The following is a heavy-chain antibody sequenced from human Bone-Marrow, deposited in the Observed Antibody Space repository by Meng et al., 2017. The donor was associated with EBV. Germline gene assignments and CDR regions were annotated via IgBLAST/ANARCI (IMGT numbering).Heavy chain of an antibody. CDR3: ARGRNIAVAGVYYFDY. D-gene: IGHD6-19*01. J-gene: IGHJ4*02. Sequence: QVRLQQWGARLLTRSVTPSLTCAVYCGFFSGYYWSWLRQPPGKGLEWIVEINYSGRTNYNPSLKSRVTISVDTSKNQFSLKLSSVTAADTAVYYCARGRNIAVAGVYYFDYWGQGTLVTVSS. V-gene: IGHV4-34*01. CDR2: INYSGRT. CDR1: CGFFSGYY.